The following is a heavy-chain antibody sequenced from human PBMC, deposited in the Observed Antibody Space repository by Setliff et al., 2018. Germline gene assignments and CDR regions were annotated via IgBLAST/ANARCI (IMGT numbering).Heavy chain of an antibody. CDR1: GASISSHY. Sequence: SETLSLTCTVSGASISSHYWSWIRQAPGKGLQWIAYVHDNGETNYNPSLKSRVLISVDTSKNQLSLRVTSVTAADTAVYYCARGSTGAYDPWGQVTLVTVSS. CDR2: VHDNGET. J-gene: IGHJ5*02. V-gene: IGHV4-59*11. D-gene: IGHD7-27*01. CDR3: ARGSTGAYDP.